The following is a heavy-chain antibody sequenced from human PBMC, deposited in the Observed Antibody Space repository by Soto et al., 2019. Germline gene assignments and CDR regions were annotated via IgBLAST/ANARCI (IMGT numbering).Heavy chain of an antibody. D-gene: IGHD3-22*01. Sequence: SETLSLTCAVSGGSISSGGYSWSWIRQPPGKGLEWIGYIYHSGSTYYNPSLKSRVTISVDRSKNQFSLKLSSVTAADTAVYYCARVSSDYYDSSGTHYFDYWGQGTLVTVSS. CDR3: ARVSSDYYDSSGTHYFDY. V-gene: IGHV4-30-2*01. CDR2: IYHSGST. J-gene: IGHJ4*02. CDR1: GGSISSGGYS.